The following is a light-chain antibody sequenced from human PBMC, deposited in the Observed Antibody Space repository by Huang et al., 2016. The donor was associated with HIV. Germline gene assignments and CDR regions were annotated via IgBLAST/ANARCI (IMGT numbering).Light chain of an antibody. J-gene: IGKJ1*01. Sequence: EIVMTQSPPTLSVSPGEKATRSCRASQSISRLAWYQQKPGQAPRLLIYDASSRATGIPPRFSGAGSGTDFTLTISSLQSEDFALYYCQQYDDWPPWTFGQGTKVEMK. CDR1: QSISR. V-gene: IGKV3-15*01. CDR3: QQYDDWPPWT. CDR2: DAS.